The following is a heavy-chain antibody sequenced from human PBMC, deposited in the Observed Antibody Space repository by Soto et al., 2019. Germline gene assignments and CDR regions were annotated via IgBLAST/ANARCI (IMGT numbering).Heavy chain of an antibody. D-gene: IGHD6-13*01. CDR1: GGSISNYY. CDR3: ARQTTYTSSSYDY. V-gene: IGHV4-4*07. CDR2: IYGSGST. J-gene: IGHJ4*01. Sequence: SETLSLTCTVSGGSISNYYWTWIRQPAGKGLEYIGRIYGSGSTNYKPSLKSRVTMSVDTSKNQFSLKLSSVTAADTALYYCARQTTYTSSSYDYWGQGALVTVSS.